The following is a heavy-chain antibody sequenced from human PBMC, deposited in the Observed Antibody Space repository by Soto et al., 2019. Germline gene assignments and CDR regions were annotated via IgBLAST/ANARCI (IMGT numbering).Heavy chain of an antibody. CDR1: GFTFSSYS. D-gene: IGHD3-22*01. J-gene: IGHJ6*02. CDR2: ISSSSSYI. Sequence: GGSLRLSCASSGFTFSSYSMNWVRQAPGKGLEWVSSISSSSSYIYYADTVKGRFTISRDNAKNSLYLQMNSLRAEDTAVYYCARDFYYDSSGYLYYYYYYGMDVWGQGPRSPSP. V-gene: IGHV3-21*01. CDR3: ARDFYYDSSGYLYYYYYYGMDV.